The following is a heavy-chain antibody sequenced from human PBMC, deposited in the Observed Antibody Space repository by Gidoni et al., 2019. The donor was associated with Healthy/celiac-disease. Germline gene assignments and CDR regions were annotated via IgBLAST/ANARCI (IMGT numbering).Heavy chain of an antibody. Sequence: QVQLQESGTGLVKPSETLSLTCTVPGGSISSYYWGWIRQPPRKGLAWFGYIYYSGSTNYNPSLKSRVTISVDTSKNQFSLKLSSVTAADTAVYYCARKGRYYDFWSGYYYYGMDVWGQGTTVTVSS. J-gene: IGHJ6*02. D-gene: IGHD3-3*01. CDR1: GGSISSYY. CDR3: ARKGRYYDFWSGYYYYGMDV. V-gene: IGHV4-59*01. CDR2: IYYSGST.